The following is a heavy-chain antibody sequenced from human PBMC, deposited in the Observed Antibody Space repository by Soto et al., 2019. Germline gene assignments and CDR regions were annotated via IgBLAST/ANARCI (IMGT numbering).Heavy chain of an antibody. D-gene: IGHD2-2*02. V-gene: IGHV1-18*01. CDR3: ARASGLYGAVDY. J-gene: IGHJ4*02. CDR1: GYTFTSYG. Sequence: QVQLVPSGAEVKHPGASIKVSCKASGYTFTSYGISLVRQAPGQGLEWAGWISAYNGNTNYALTLQGRVTMTTDTPTNPASMELRSLRSDDTAVYYCARASGLYGAVDYWGQGTLVTVSS. CDR2: ISAYNGNT.